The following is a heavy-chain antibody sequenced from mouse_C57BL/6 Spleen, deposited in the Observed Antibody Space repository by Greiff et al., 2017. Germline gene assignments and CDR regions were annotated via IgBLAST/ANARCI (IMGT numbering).Heavy chain of an antibody. J-gene: IGHJ4*01. CDR1: GFTFSDYG. CDR2: ISSGSSTI. D-gene: IGHD1-1*01. V-gene: IGHV5-17*01. CDR3: ARWSITTVVADYAMDY. Sequence: EVQVVESGGGLVKPGGSLKLSCAASGFTFSDYGMHWVRQAAEKGLEWVAYISSGSSTIYYADTVKGRFTISRDNAKNTLFLQMTSLRSEDTAMYYCARWSITTVVADYAMDYWGQGTSVTVSS.